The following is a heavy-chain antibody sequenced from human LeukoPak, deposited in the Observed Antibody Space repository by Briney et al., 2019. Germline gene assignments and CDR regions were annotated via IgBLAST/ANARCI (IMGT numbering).Heavy chain of an antibody. J-gene: IGHJ4*02. Sequence: GGSLRLSCAASGCTFSSYAMSWVRQAPGKRLEWVSAISGSGGSTYYADSVKGRFTISRDNSKNTLYLQMNSLRAEDTAVYYCAKSALYYYDSSGYYLNYWGQGTLVTVSS. D-gene: IGHD3-22*01. CDR1: GCTFSSYA. V-gene: IGHV3-23*01. CDR2: ISGSGGST. CDR3: AKSALYYYDSSGYYLNY.